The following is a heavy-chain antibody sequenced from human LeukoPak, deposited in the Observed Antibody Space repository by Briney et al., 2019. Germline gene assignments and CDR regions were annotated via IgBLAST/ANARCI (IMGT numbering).Heavy chain of an antibody. CDR2: INPNGGGT. Sequence: GASVKVSCKASGYTFTGYYMHWVRQAPGQGLEWMGWINPNGGGTGSAQKFRGRVTITRDTSITTAYMELSRLRSDDTALYYCAREYDSSGLKAFDIWGQGTMVTVSS. CDR1: GYTFTGYY. J-gene: IGHJ3*02. CDR3: AREYDSSGLKAFDI. V-gene: IGHV1-2*02. D-gene: IGHD3-22*01.